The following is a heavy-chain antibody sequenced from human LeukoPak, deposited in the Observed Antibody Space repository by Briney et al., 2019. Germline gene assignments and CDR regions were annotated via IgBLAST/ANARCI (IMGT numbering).Heavy chain of an antibody. CDR3: ARQGSSGWYRGVFGY. Sequence: SDTLSLTCTVSGGSIRSSSYYWGWIRQSPGKGLEWIGSISDSGSTYYNPSLKSRVTISVDTSKNKFSLNLKSVSAADSAVYFCARQGSSGWYRGVFGYWGQGTLVIVSS. CDR1: GGSIRSSSYY. J-gene: IGHJ4*02. D-gene: IGHD6-19*01. CDR2: ISDSGST. V-gene: IGHV4-39*01.